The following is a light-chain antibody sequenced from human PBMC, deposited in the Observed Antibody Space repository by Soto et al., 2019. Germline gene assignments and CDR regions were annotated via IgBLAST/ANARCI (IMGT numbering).Light chain of an antibody. CDR2: SAS. J-gene: IGKJ1*01. Sequence: DIRMTHSPSSLSASVGDSVTITFRASQGINNYLAWYQQKPGKVPVLLIYSASTLKPGIPSRFSGSGTGTDFTLTISSLQPEDFATYYCQKYDSAPRTFGQGTKVDIK. V-gene: IGKV1-27*01. CDR3: QKYDSAPRT. CDR1: QGINNY.